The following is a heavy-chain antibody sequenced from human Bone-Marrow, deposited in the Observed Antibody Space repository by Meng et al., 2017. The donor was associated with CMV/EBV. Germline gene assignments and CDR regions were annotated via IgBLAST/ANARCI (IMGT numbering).Heavy chain of an antibody. CDR3: ARGSGVNMFRGAIGSFDS. J-gene: IGHJ4*02. CDR2: VGTEDDA. CDR1: GFTFSSYW. V-gene: IGHV3-13*01. Sequence: GGSLRLSCAASGFTFSSYWMSWVRQVTGKGLEWVSGVGTEDDAYYRDSVKGRFTISRENGMNSMYLQMDSLTVGDTAIYYCARGSGVNMFRGAIGSFDSWGLGTLVTVS. D-gene: IGHD3-10*01.